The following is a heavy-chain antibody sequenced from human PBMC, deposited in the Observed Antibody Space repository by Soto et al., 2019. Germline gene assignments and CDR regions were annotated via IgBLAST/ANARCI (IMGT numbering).Heavy chain of an antibody. CDR1: GGSISSSNW. V-gene: IGHV4-4*02. D-gene: IGHD2-2*01. J-gene: IGHJ6*02. CDR3: ARGAIVVVPAAFRYYYGMDV. CDR2: IYHSGST. Sequence: LSLTCAVSGGSISSSNWWSWVRQPPGKGLEWIGEIYHSGSTNYNPSLKSRVTISVDKSKNQFSLKLSSVTAADTAVYYCARGAIVVVPAAFRYYYGMDVWGQGTTVTVSS.